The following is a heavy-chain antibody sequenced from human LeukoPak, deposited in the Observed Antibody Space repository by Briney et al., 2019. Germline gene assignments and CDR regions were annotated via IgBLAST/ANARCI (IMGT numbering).Heavy chain of an antibody. V-gene: IGHV6-1*01. CDR3: ARELMLDPYYYYYGMDV. J-gene: IGHJ6*02. D-gene: IGHD1-1*01. Sequence: SQTLSLTCAISGDGVSSNSAAWNWIRQSPSRGLEWLGRTYYRSKWYNDYAVSVKSRITINPDTSKNQFSLQLNSVTPEDTAVYYCARELMLDPYYYYYGMDVWGQGTTVTVSS. CDR1: GDGVSSNSAA. CDR2: TYYRSKWYN.